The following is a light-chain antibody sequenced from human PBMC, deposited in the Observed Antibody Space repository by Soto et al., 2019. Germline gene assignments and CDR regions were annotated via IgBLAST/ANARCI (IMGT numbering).Light chain of an antibody. Sequence: DIQMTQSPSSLSASVGDRVTITCLASQSISSYLNWYQQKPGKAPNLLIYAASSLQSGVPSRFSGSGSGTDFTLTISSLQPEDFATYYCQQLNSYPITFGQGTRLEIK. CDR2: AAS. J-gene: IGKJ5*01. CDR1: QSISSY. V-gene: IGKV1-39*01. CDR3: QQLNSYPIT.